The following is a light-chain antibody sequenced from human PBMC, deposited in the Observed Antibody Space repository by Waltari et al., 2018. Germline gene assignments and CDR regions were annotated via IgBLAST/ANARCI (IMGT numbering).Light chain of an antibody. Sequence: WNQQHPANAPKVIIYYVRQRPSGICNRCSGSKSGNTASLTISGLQADDEADYYCKSYTGTGSWVFGGGTKLTVL. CDR3: KSYTGTGSWV. V-gene: IGLV2-14*03. CDR2: YVR. J-gene: IGLJ3*02.